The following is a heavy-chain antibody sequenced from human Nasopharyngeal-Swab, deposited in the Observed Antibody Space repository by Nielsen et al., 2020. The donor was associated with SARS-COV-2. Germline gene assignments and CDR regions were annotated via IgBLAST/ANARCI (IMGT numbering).Heavy chain of an antibody. V-gene: IGHV4-31*02. Sequence: SETLSLTCAVSGGSISSGGYYWSWVRQHPGKGLEWIGYIYFTGGTYYNPSLKSRLTISMDKSQDHFSLRLSSVTAADTAVYYCATFRPYHTSDYYVDSWGLGTLVTVSS. CDR1: GGSISSGGYY. D-gene: IGHD3-22*01. J-gene: IGHJ4*02. CDR3: ATFRPYHTSDYYVDS. CDR2: IYFTGGT.